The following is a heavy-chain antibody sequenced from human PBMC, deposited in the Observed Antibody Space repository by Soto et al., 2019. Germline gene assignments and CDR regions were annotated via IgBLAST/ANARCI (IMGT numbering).Heavy chain of an antibody. Sequence: PGGSLRLSCAASGFTFSSYWMSWVRQAPGKGLEWVANIKQDGSEKYYVDSVKGRFTISRDNAKNSLYLQMNSLRAEDTAVYYCARVFLLGDYSNWAYFDYWGQGTLVTVSS. V-gene: IGHV3-7*01. J-gene: IGHJ4*02. CDR2: IKQDGSEK. CDR1: GFTFSSYW. D-gene: IGHD4-4*01. CDR3: ARVFLLGDYSNWAYFDY.